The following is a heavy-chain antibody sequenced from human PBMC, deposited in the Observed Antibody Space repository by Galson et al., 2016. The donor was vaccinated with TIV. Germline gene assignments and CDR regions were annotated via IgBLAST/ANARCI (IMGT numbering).Heavy chain of an antibody. CDR3: ARQSTSGFPGIAVAARRRPFDI. CDR1: GGPLSGHY. Sequence: EPLSLTCAVYGGPLSGHYWSWIRQPPGKGLEWIGEIDHVGTTNPNPSLKSRVIISVETSKNQLSLSLRSVTAADTPLNYCARQSTSGFPGIAVAARRRPFDIWGQGTMVTVSP. D-gene: IGHD6-19*01. CDR2: IDHVGTT. J-gene: IGHJ3*02. V-gene: IGHV4-34*01.